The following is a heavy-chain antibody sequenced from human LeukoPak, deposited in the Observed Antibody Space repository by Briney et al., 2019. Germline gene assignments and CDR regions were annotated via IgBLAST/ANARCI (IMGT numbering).Heavy chain of an antibody. D-gene: IGHD2-2*01. V-gene: IGHV4-30-2*01. J-gene: IGHJ6*02. CDR1: GGSISSGGYS. CDR2: IYHSGST. Sequence: SETLSLTCAVSGGSISSGGYSWSWIRQPPGKGLEWIGYIYHSGSTYYNPSLKSRVTISVDRSKNQFSLKLSSVTAADTAVYYCARARIVVAPGHYYYYGMDVWGQGTTVTVSS. CDR3: ARARIVVAPGHYYYYGMDV.